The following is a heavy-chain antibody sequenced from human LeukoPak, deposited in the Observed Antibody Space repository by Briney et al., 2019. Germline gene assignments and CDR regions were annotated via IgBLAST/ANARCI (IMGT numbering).Heavy chain of an antibody. CDR3: ARGLYDSSGYHHVGAFDI. V-gene: IGHV4-59*01. J-gene: IGHJ3*02. D-gene: IGHD3-22*01. Sequence: PSETLSLTCTVSGGSISSYYWSWIRQPPGKGLEWIGYIYYSGSTNYNPSLKSRVTISVDTSKNQFSLKLSSVTAADTALYYCARGLYDSSGYHHVGAFDIWGQGTMVTVSS. CDR2: IYYSGST. CDR1: GGSISSYY.